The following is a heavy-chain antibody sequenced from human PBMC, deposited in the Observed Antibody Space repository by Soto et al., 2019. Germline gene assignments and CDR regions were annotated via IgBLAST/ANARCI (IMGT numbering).Heavy chain of an antibody. V-gene: IGHV4-31*03. CDR2: IYYSGST. J-gene: IGHJ6*02. Sequence: SETLSLTCTVSGGSISSGGYYWSWIRQHPGKGLEWIGYIYYSGSTYYNPSLKSRVTISVDTSKNQFSLKLSSVTAADTAVYYCARDSLGYYYGMDVWGQGTTVTVSS. CDR1: GGSISSGGYY. CDR3: ARDSLGYYYGMDV.